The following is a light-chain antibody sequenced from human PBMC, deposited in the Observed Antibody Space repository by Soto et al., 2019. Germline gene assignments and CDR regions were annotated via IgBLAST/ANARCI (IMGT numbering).Light chain of an antibody. J-gene: IGKJ3*01. V-gene: IGKV3-11*01. CDR1: QSVSSY. CDR3: QHRIKWPPIFT. CDR2: ETS. Sequence: EIVLTQSPATLSLSPGERATLSCRASQSVSSYLAWYQQKPGQAPRLLIYETSNRATGIPARFSGSASGTNFTLTISSLKPEDFAVYYCQHRIKWPPIFTFGPGTKLDIK.